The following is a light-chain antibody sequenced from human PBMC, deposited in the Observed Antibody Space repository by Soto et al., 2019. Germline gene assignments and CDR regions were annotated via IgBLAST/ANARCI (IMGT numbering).Light chain of an antibody. CDR3: QQYHTWPIT. CDR1: QGVSRK. J-gene: IGKJ4*01. CDR2: GAS. V-gene: IGKV3-15*01. Sequence: EIVMTQSLATLSVAPGERVTFSCRASQGVSRKLAWYQHKPGQAPRLLISGASTGATGIPARFSGSGSGTEFTLTISSLQSEDCAIYYCQQYHTWPITFGGGTKVDIK.